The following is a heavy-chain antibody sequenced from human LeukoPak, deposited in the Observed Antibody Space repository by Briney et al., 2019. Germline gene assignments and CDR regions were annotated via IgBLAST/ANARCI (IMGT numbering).Heavy chain of an antibody. D-gene: IGHD6-13*01. CDR3: GRGGKVEQLVLAR. V-gene: IGHV3-74*01. CDR1: GFTFSSYW. CDR2: ISSDGSST. J-gene: IGHJ4*02. Sequence: GGSLRLSCAASGFTFSSYWMHWVRQAPGKGLVWVSRISSDGSSTTYADSVKGRFTISRDNAKNTLYLQMDSLRAEDTAVYYCGRGGKVEQLVLARWGQGSLVTVSS.